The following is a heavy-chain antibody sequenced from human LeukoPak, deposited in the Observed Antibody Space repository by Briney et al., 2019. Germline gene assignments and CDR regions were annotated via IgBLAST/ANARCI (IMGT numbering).Heavy chain of an antibody. V-gene: IGHV4-4*07. CDR2: IYTSGTI. Sequence: PSETLSLTCTVSGGSISSYYWSWIRQPAGTALEWIGRIYTSGTITYNPSLKSRITISVDTSKNQFSLKLSSVTAADTAVYYCAAEFSAYDPFDSWGQGTLVTVSS. CDR3: AAEFSAYDPFDS. D-gene: IGHD3-3*01. J-gene: IGHJ4*02. CDR1: GGSISSYY.